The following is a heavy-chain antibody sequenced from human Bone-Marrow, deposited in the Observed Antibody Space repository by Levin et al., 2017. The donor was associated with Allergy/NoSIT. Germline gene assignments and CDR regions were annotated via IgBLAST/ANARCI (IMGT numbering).Heavy chain of an antibody. CDR3: AREGFSSATNGYFQD. Sequence: SQTLSLTCTVSGDSITNIHYHWSWIRQSPGKGLEWIGYIYYTGDTDYNPALKSRLTISVDTSKNQFSLGLTSVTAADTAVYYCAREGFSSATNGYFQDWGQGTLVTVSS. J-gene: IGHJ1*01. CDR1: GDSITNIHYH. CDR2: IYYTGDT. V-gene: IGHV4-30-4*01. D-gene: IGHD1-1*01.